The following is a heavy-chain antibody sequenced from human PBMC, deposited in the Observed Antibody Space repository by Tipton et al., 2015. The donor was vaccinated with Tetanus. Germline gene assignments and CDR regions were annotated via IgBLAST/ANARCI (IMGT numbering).Heavy chain of an antibody. CDR3: ASGTTGWSHFDS. V-gene: IGHV3-53*01. D-gene: IGHD1-1*01. Sequence: SLRLSCVASGVTVSIDYMSWVRQAPGKGLEWVSVIYIGDTTYYADSVKGRFTITRDKSKSTMFLQMHSLRAEDTAVYYCASGTTGWSHFDSWGQGTLVAVSS. CDR2: IYIGDTT. J-gene: IGHJ4*02. CDR1: GVTVSIDY.